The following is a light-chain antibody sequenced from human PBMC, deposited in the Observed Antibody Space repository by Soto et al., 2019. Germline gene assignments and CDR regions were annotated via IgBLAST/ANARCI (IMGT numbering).Light chain of an antibody. V-gene: IGKV1-5*03. CDR2: KAS. J-gene: IGKJ1*01. CDR3: QHYSTFSTWT. Sequence: DIQMTQSPSTLSASVGDRVTITCRARQSISSWLAWYQQKPGKAPRLLIYKASSLESGVPSRFSGSGSGTEFTLTINNLQADDFATYYCQHYSTFSTWTFGQGTKVEIK. CDR1: QSISSW.